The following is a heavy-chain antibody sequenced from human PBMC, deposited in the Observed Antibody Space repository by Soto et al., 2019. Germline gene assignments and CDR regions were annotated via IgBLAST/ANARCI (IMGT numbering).Heavy chain of an antibody. CDR3: ARHPRTLYYYDSSGFPDY. J-gene: IGHJ4*02. CDR1: GYSFTSYW. D-gene: IGHD3-22*01. CDR2: IDPSDSYT. Sequence: ESLKISCKGSGYSFTSYWINWVRQMPGKGLEWMGRIDPSDSYTNYSPSFQGHVTISADKSISTAYLQWSSLKASDTAMYYCARHPRTLYYYDSSGFPDYWGQGTLVTVSS. V-gene: IGHV5-10-1*01.